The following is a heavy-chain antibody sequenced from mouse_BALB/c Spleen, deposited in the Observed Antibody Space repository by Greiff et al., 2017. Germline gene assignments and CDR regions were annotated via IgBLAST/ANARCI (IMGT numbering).Heavy chain of an antibody. CDR1: GYTFTSYW. CDR3: ARGRSAF. V-gene: IGHV1-7*01. Sequence: VKLMESGAELAKPGASVKMSCKASGYTFTSYWMHWVKQRPGQGLEWIGYINPSTGYTEYNQKFKDKATLTADKSSSTAYMQLSSLTSEDSAVYYCARGRSAFWGQGTLGTVSA. CDR2: INPSTGYT. J-gene: IGHJ3*01.